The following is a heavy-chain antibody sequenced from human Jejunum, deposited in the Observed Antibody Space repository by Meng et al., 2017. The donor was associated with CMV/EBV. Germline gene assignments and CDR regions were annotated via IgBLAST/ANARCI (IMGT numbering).Heavy chain of an antibody. V-gene: IGHV3-11*05. CDR2: ISSSSSAT. Sequence: QVQLVEAGGGLVKPGGSLRLSCVASGFTFSDYYMSWIRQAPGEGLEWVSYISSSSSATVYGESVRGRFSISRDNAKNTLYLQMNSLRVEDTAVYYCARFTGTLDPFDYWGQGTLVTVSS. CDR1: GFTFSDYY. CDR3: ARFTGTLDPFDY. D-gene: IGHD1-1*01. J-gene: IGHJ4*02.